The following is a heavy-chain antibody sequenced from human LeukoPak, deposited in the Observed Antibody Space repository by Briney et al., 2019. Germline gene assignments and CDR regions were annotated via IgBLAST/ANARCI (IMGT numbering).Heavy chain of an antibody. D-gene: IGHD2-15*01. CDR2: ISASGVST. J-gene: IGHJ4*02. Sequence: PGGSLRLSCAASGFTFGSFAMSWVRQAPGKGLRWVSGISASGVSTFYADSVKGRFTISRDNSKNTLYLQMNSLGAEDTALYYCAKGPKRGGSYYFDYWGQGTLVTVSS. CDR1: GFTFGSFA. V-gene: IGHV3-23*01. CDR3: AKGPKRGGSYYFDY.